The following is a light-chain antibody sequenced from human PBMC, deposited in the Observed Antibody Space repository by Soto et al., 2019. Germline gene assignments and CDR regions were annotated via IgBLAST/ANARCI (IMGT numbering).Light chain of an antibody. V-gene: IGKV3-20*01. CDR2: GAS. CDR3: QHYGSSPPSWT. CDR1: QSVSSSY. J-gene: IGKJ1*01. Sequence: ETVLTQSPGTLSLSPGERATLSCRASQSVSSSYLAWYQQKPGQAPRLLLYGASSRATVIPDRFSGSGSGTDFTLTNSRLEPDDFAVYYCQHYGSSPPSWTFGQGTKVEIK.